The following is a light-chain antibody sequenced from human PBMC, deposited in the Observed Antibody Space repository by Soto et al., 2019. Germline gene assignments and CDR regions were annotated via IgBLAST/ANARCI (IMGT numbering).Light chain of an antibody. CDR1: SSDVGGYNY. Sequence: QSVLTQPASVSGSPGQSITISCTGTSSDVGGYNYVSWYQQHPGKAPKLMIYEVSSRPSGVSNRFSGSKSGNTASLTISGLQAEDEADYYCSSYTSSSFWVFGGGTKVTVL. CDR2: EVS. J-gene: IGLJ3*02. CDR3: SSYTSSSFWV. V-gene: IGLV2-14*01.